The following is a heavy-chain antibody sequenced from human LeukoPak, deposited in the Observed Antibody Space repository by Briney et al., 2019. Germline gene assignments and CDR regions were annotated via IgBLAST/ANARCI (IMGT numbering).Heavy chain of an antibody. Sequence: PSETLSLTCTVSGDSISSYYWSWIRQPAGKGLEWIGRIHPSGSTNYNPSLKSRVTISVDTSKNQFSLKLSSVTAADTAVYYCARDTTYYDFWSGHAAGNWFDPWGQGTLVTVSS. CDR1: GDSISSYY. CDR3: ARDTTYYDFWSGHAAGNWFDP. J-gene: IGHJ5*02. CDR2: IHPSGST. D-gene: IGHD3-3*01. V-gene: IGHV4-4*07.